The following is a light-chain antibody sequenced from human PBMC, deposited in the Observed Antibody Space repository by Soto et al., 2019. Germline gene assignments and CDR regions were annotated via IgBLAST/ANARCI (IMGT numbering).Light chain of an antibody. Sequence: EIVLTQSPGTLSLSPGERATLSCRASQSVSSNYLAWYQQKPGQAPRLLINAASSRATGIPDRFSGSGSGTGFTLTIIRLEPEDFAVYYCQQYGSSPLTFGGGTKVEIK. CDR3: QQYGSSPLT. J-gene: IGKJ4*01. V-gene: IGKV3-20*01. CDR2: AAS. CDR1: QSVSSNY.